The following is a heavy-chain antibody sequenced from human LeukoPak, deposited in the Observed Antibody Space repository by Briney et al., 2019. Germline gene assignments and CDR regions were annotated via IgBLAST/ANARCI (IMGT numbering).Heavy chain of an antibody. Sequence: ASVKVSCKPSGYTFTRYYMHWVRQAPGQGLEWMGWINPNSGGTNYAQKFQGRVNMTRDTSISPAYRELSRLRSDDTAVYYCARDPGEIVGAMANWFDPWGQGTLVTVSS. CDR1: GYTFTRYY. V-gene: IGHV1-2*02. CDR3: ARDPGEIVGAMANWFDP. CDR2: INPNSGGT. J-gene: IGHJ5*02. D-gene: IGHD1-26*01.